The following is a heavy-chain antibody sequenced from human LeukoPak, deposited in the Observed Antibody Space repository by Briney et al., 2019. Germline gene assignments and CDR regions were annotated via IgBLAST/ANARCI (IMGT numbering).Heavy chain of an antibody. CDR1: GFTFDTYG. J-gene: IGHJ3*01. V-gene: IGHV3-30*02. CDR3: AKSRGYSSAWDDAFDV. Sequence: GGSLRLSCATSGFTFDTYGMHWVRQAPGKGLEWVTFIWYDGSKEFYADSVKGRFTVSRDTSKNTLYLQMNSLRIDDTSIYYCAKSRGYSSAWDDAFDVWGQGTMVIVSS. D-gene: IGHD3-22*01. CDR2: IWYDGSKE.